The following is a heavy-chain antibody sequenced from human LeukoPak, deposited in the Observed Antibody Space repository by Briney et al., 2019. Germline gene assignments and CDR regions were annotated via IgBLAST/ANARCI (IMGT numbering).Heavy chain of an antibody. CDR3: AKVGFSEMEWLLYSDH. CDR2: ISGSSGHT. D-gene: IGHD3-3*01. V-gene: IGHV3-23*01. J-gene: IGHJ4*02. Sequence: GGSLRLSCAASGLTFSSYAMSWVRQAPGKGLEWVSAISGSSGHTYYADSVKGRFTISRGNSKNTLYLQMNSLRAEDTAVYYCAKVGFSEMEWLLYSDHWGQGTLVTVSS. CDR1: GLTFSSYA.